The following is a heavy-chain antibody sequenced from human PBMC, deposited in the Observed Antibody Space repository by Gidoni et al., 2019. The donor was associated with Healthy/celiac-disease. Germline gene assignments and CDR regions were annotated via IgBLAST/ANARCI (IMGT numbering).Heavy chain of an antibody. J-gene: IGHJ3*02. Sequence: APGQGLEWMGWISVSNGNTNYARKLQGRVTLTTDTSTTTAYMELRSLTSDDTAVYYCATGYSSGWSAFDNWGQGTMVTVSS. CDR2: ISVSNGNT. D-gene: IGHD6-19*01. V-gene: IGHV1-18*01. CDR3: ATGYSSGWSAFDN.